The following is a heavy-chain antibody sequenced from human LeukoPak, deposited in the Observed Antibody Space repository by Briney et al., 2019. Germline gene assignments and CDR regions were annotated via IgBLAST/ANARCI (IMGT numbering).Heavy chain of an antibody. V-gene: IGHV3-74*01. CDR1: GFTFSSYW. J-gene: IGHJ3*02. Sequence: PGGSLRLSCAASGFTFSSYWMHWVRQAPGKGLVWVSRINSDGSSTSYADSVKGRFTISRDNAKNTLYLQMNSLRAEDTAVYYCARGKDRVLQDAFDIWGQGTMVTVSS. CDR2: INSDGSST. CDR3: ARGKDRVLQDAFDI. D-gene: IGHD3-10*01.